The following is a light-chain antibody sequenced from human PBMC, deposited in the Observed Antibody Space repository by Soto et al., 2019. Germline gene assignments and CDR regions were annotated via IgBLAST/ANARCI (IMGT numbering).Light chain of an antibody. Sequence: DIQMTQSPSSLSASVGHRVTITCRASQNINRYLNWYQQQPGKAPKLLIHDASTLQSGVPSRFSGSGSGTEFTPTISSLQREDFATYYCQQSHSFPLAFGPGTKVEIK. J-gene: IGKJ3*01. CDR3: QQSHSFPLA. CDR1: QNINRY. V-gene: IGKV1-39*01. CDR2: DAS.